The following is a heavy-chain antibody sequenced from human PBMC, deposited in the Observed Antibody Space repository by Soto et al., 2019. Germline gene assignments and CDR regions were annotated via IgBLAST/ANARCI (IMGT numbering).Heavy chain of an antibody. Sequence: SETMALTCAMSGGYVSSGNWWSRVRQPPGKGLEWIGEIYHSGSTNYNPSLKSRVTISVDKSKNQFSLKLSSVTAADTAVYYCARGEWMRRFDPWGQGTLVTVSS. D-gene: IGHD2-2*03. CDR1: GGYVSSGNW. CDR3: ARGEWMRRFDP. V-gene: IGHV4-4*02. CDR2: IYHSGST. J-gene: IGHJ5*02.